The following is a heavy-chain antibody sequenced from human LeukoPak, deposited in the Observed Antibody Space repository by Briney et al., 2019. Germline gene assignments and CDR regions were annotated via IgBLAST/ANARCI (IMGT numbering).Heavy chain of an antibody. CDR1: GYTFTDYY. J-gene: IGHJ4*02. V-gene: IGHV1-2*02. CDR2: IDPNSGGT. D-gene: IGHD1-26*01. CDR3: VRDLGGATKVPPYFDY. Sequence: GASVKVSCKASGYTFTDYYMYWVRQAPGQGLEWMGWIDPNSGGTNYAQKFQGRVTMTRDASISTAYMELNRLTSDDTAVYYCVRDLGGATKVPPYFDYWGQGTLVTVSS.